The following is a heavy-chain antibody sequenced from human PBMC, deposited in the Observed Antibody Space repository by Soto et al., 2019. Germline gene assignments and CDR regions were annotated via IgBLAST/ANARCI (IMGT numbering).Heavy chain of an antibody. D-gene: IGHD3-3*01. Sequence: PSETLSLTCTVSGGSISSYYWSWIRQPPGKGLEWIGYIYYSGSTNYNPSLRSRVTISVDTSKNQFSLKLSSVTAADTAVYYCARGMSKPYDYYYMDVWGKGTTVNVSS. J-gene: IGHJ6*03. CDR3: ARGMSKPYDYYYMDV. CDR1: GGSISSYY. CDR2: IYYSGST. V-gene: IGHV4-59*08.